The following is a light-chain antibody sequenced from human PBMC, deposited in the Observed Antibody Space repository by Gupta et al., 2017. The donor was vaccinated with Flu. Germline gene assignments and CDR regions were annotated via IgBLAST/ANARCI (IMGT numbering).Light chain of an antibody. CDR3: QLYNNYWGT. CDR2: KAS. J-gene: IGKJ1*01. Sequence: DIQLTQSPSTLSASVGDRVTITCRATQSISNWLAWYQQKPGKAPKVLIYKASNLENGVPSRFSGSGSGTQFTLTISSLQPDDFATYYCQLYNNYWGTFGQGTKVESK. CDR1: QSISNW. V-gene: IGKV1-5*03.